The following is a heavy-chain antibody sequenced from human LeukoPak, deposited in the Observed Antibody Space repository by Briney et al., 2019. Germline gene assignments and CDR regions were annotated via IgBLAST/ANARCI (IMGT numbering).Heavy chain of an antibody. CDR2: VMSGRGST. Sequence: GGSLRLPCAASGFSVSDYSISWIRQSPGKGPEWISYVMSGRGSTNYADSVKGRFTISRDNAKDSVALQLDGLRADDTAVYFCTRERRGSYYAFESWGQGTLVTVSS. V-gene: IGHV3-11*05. CDR3: TRERRGSYYAFES. J-gene: IGHJ4*02. CDR1: GFSVSDYS. D-gene: IGHD3-16*01.